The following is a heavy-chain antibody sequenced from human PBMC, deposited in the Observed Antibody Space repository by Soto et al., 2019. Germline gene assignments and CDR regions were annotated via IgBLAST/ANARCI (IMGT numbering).Heavy chain of an antibody. CDR1: GYTFTSYG. D-gene: IGHD3-10*01. CDR2: ISAYNGNT. CDR3: ARDGRITMVRGVTFVGSRHGMDV. V-gene: IGHV1-18*01. J-gene: IGHJ6*02. Sequence: QVQLVQSGAEVKKPGASVKVSCKASGYTFTSYGISWVRQAPGQGLEWMGWISAYNGNTNYAQKLKGRVTMTTDTSTSTAYMELRSLRSDDTAVYYCARDGRITMVRGVTFVGSRHGMDVWGQGTTVTVSS.